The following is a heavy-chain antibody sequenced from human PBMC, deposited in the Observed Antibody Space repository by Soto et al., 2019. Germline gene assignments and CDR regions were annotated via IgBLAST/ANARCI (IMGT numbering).Heavy chain of an antibody. D-gene: IGHD2-15*01. J-gene: IGHJ5*02. V-gene: IGHV4-39*01. CDR2: RYDDGST. Sequence: SETLSLTCTVSGDSIRNRNYYWGWIRQPPGKGLEWIVSRYDDGSTFYNPSLKRRVTISIDTSKKQFSLKLTSVTAADSAVYYCARHYCSGGDCYLQRWFDPWGQGTLVTVSS. CDR3: ARHYCSGGDCYLQRWFDP. CDR1: GDSIRNRNYY.